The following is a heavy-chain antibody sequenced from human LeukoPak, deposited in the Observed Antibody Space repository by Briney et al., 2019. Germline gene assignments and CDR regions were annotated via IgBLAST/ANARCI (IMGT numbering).Heavy chain of an antibody. CDR3: ARETPDAYCFDY. CDR1: GYTFTSYH. J-gene: IGHJ4*02. Sequence: GASVTVSCKASGYTFTSYHLHWVRQAPGQGREWMGIIYSSGDSRSHAQNFQGRVTMTRDTSTSTIYMELSSLGSEDTAVYYCARETPDAYCFDYWGQGTLVTVSS. D-gene: IGHD1-14*01. CDR2: IYSSGDSR. V-gene: IGHV1-46*01.